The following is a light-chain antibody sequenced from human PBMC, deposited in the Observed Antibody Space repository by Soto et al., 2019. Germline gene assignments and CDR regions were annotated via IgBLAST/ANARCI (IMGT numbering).Light chain of an antibody. Sequence: QSALTQPRSGSGSPGQSVTISCTGTSSDVGGYNYVSWYQQHPGKAPKLMIYDVIKRPSGVPDRFSGSKSGNTASLTISGLQAEDEADYYCCSYAGSYVFGTGTKLTVL. V-gene: IGLV2-11*01. CDR2: DVI. CDR3: CSYAGSYV. J-gene: IGLJ1*01. CDR1: SSDVGGYNY.